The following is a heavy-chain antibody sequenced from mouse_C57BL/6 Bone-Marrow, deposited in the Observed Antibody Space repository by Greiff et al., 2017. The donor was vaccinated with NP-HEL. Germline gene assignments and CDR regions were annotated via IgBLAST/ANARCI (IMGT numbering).Heavy chain of an antibody. V-gene: IGHV5-6*01. D-gene: IGHD1-1*01. J-gene: IGHJ1*03. Sequence: EVQVVESGGDLVKPGGSLKLSCAASGFTFSSYGMSWVRQTPDKRLEWVATISSGGSYTYYPDSVKGRITISRDNAKNTLYLQMSSLKSEDTAMYYCARPSFTTVVATSYWYFDVWGTGTTVTVSS. CDR1: GFTFSSYG. CDR2: ISSGGSYT. CDR3: ARPSFTTVVATSYWYFDV.